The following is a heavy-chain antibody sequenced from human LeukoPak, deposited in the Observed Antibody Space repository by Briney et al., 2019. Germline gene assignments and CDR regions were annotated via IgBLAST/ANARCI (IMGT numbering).Heavy chain of an antibody. CDR1: GGSIISYY. CDR2: IYSSGST. D-gene: IGHD1-14*01. V-gene: IGHV4-4*09. Sequence: SETLSLTCTVAGGSIISYYCSWVRQPPGKGLEWIGFIYSSGSTNYNPSLRGRLTISVDTSKNQFSLRLNSVTAADTAVYYCARHFKHVRSGTQHWFDPWGQGTLVTVSS. CDR3: ARHFKHVRSGTQHWFDP. J-gene: IGHJ5*02.